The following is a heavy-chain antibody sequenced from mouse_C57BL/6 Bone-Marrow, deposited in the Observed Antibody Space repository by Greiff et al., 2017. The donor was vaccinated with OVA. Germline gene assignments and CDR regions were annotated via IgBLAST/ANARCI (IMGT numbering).Heavy chain of an antibody. V-gene: IGHV14-1*01. Sequence: VQLKESGAELVRPGASVKLSCTASGFNITDYYMHWVKQRPEQGLEWIGRIDPEDGDTEYAPKFQGKATMTADTSSNTAYLQLSSLTSEDTAVYYCTTLYYYGSTWFAYWGQGTLVTVSA. D-gene: IGHD1-1*01. CDR1: GFNITDYY. CDR2: IDPEDGDT. CDR3: TTLYYYGSTWFAY. J-gene: IGHJ3*01.